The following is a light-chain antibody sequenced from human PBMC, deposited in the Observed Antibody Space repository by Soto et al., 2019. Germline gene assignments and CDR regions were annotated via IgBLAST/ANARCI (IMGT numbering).Light chain of an antibody. CDR2: DAS. CDR3: QQRSKWPWT. Sequence: EIVLTQSPATLSLSPGERATLSCRASQSVSSYLAWYQQKPGQAPRLLIYDASNRATGIPARFSGSGSGTYFTLTSTSLEREDFAVYYCQQRSKWPWTFGHGTKVEIK. J-gene: IGKJ1*01. V-gene: IGKV3-11*01. CDR1: QSVSSY.